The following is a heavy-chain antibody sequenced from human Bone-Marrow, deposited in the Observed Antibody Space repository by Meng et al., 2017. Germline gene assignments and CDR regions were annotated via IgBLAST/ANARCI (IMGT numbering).Heavy chain of an antibody. V-gene: IGHV4-4*02. D-gene: IGHD3-10*01. CDR1: GGSISSSNW. CDR3: ARSSYYYGSGSYYAFDY. J-gene: IGHJ4*02. Sequence: GSLRLSCAVSGGSISSSNWWSWVRQPPGKGLEWIGEIYHSGSTNYNPSLKSRVTISVDKSKNQFSLKLSSVTAADTAVYYCARSSYYYGSGSYYAFDYWGQGTPVTVSS. CDR2: IYHSGST.